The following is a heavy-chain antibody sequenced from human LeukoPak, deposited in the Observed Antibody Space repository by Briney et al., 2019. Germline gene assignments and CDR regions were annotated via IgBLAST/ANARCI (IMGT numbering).Heavy chain of an antibody. D-gene: IGHD3-22*01. J-gene: IGHJ3*01. CDR3: VKEFTPESSGYDAFDV. V-gene: IGHV3-48*03. CDR2: ISAGGTI. CDR1: GFTFSSYE. Sequence: GGSLRPSCAASGFTFSSYEMDWVRQAPGKGLEWISYISAGGTIYYADSVRGRFTISRDNAKNSLYLQMHSLRAEDTAVYYCVKEFTPESSGYDAFDVWGQGTMVTVSS.